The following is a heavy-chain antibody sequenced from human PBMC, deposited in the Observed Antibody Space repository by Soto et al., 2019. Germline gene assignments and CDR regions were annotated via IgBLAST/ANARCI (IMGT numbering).Heavy chain of an antibody. V-gene: IGHV4-39*01. D-gene: IGHD3-16*02. CDR3: ARLHATTFGGVIYPETYFDY. J-gene: IGHJ4*02. CDR1: GGSISSSSYY. CDR2: IYYSGST. Sequence: ASETLSLTCTVSGGSISSSSYYWGWVRQPPGEGLGWIGSIYYSGSTYYNPSLKSRVTISVDTSKNQFSLKLSSVTAADTAVYYCARLHATTFGGVIYPETYFDYWGQGTLVTVSS.